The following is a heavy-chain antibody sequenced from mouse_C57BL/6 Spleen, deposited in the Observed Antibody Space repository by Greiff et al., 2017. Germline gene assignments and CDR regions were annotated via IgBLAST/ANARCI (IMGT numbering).Heavy chain of an antibody. CDR2: ISGGGGNT. Sequence: EVQLVESGGGLVKPGGSLKLSCAASGFTFSSYTMSWVRQTPEKRLEWVATISGGGGNTYYPDSVKGRFTISRDNAKNTLYLQMSSLRSEDTALYYCARDADYYDSSYDWYFDVWGTGTTVTVSS. J-gene: IGHJ1*03. CDR1: GFTFSSYT. D-gene: IGHD1-1*01. CDR3: ARDADYYDSSYDWYFDV. V-gene: IGHV5-9*01.